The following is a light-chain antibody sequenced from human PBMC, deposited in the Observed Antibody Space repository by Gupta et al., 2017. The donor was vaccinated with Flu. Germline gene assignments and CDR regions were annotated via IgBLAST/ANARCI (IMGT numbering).Light chain of an antibody. J-gene: IGKJ1*01. Sequence: DIQMTQSPSSVSASVGDTVTITCRASQDVHKWLAWYQQKPGKAPQLLIYHTFSLQGGVPSRFSGSGAGTDFTLTINNLQPEDFATYHCHQANNFPRTFGQGTKVEI. V-gene: IGKV1-12*01. CDR1: QDVHKW. CDR3: HQANNFPRT. CDR2: HTF.